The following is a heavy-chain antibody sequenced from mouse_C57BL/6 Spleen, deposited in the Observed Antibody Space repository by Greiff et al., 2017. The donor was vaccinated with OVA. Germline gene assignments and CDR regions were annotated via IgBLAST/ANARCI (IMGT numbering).Heavy chain of an antibody. J-gene: IGHJ1*03. CDR2: IYPGSGST. CDR3: AREEYYYGSSYRYFDV. Sequence: QVQLQQPGAELVKPGASVKMSCKASGYTFTSYWITWVKQRPGQGLEWIGDIYPGSGSTNYNEKFKSKATLTVDTSSSTAYMQLSSLTSEDSAVYYCAREEYYYGSSYRYFDVWGTGTTVTVSS. D-gene: IGHD1-1*01. V-gene: IGHV1-55*01. CDR1: GYTFTSYW.